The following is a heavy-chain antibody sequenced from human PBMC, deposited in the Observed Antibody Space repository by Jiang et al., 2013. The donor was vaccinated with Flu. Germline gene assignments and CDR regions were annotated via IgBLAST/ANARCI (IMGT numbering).Heavy chain of an antibody. D-gene: IGHD3-10*01. CDR1: DYA. CDR3: AKGRITMVRGKENAFDI. CDR2: ISWNSGSI. J-gene: IGHJ3*02. V-gene: IGHV3-9*01. Sequence: DYAMHWVRRSVQGRGLEWVSGISWNSGSIGYADSVKGRFTISRDNAKNSLYLQMNSLRAEDTALYYCAKGRITMVRGKENAFDIWGQGTMVTVSS.